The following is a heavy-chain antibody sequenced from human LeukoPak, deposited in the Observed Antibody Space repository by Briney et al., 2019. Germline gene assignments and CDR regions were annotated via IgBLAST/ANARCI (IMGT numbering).Heavy chain of an antibody. D-gene: IGHD5-18*01. J-gene: IGHJ4*02. CDR2: ISYSGST. Sequence: PSETLSLTCTVAGGSIKNYYWSWIRQPPGKGLEWIGYISYSGSTNYNPSLKSRVTISVDTSKNHFSLKLSSVTAADTAVYYCARGPGGYSYGYYFDYWGQGTLVTVSP. V-gene: IGHV4-59*01. CDR1: GGSIKNYY. CDR3: ARGPGGYSYGYYFDY.